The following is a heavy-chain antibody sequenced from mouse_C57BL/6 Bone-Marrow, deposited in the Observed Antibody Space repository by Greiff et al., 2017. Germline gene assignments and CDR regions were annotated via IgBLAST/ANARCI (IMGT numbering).Heavy chain of an antibody. J-gene: IGHJ3*01. CDR3: ARHCYYGSGFAY. CDR2: ISGGGGNT. Sequence: EVKVVESGGGLVKPGGSLKLSCAASGFTFSSYTMSWVRQTPAKRLVWVATISGGGGNTYYPARLKGRFTISRDNAKNTLYLQMSSLRSEDTTLYYCARHCYYGSGFAYWGQGTLVTVSA. D-gene: IGHD1-1*01. CDR1: GFTFSSYT. V-gene: IGHV5-9*01.